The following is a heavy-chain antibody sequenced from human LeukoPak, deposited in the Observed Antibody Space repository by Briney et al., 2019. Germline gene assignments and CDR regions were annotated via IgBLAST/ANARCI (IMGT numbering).Heavy chain of an antibody. V-gene: IGHV3-53*01. CDR2: IYSGGTT. J-gene: IGHJ4*02. CDR1: GFTVGSNY. D-gene: IGHD3-22*01. CDR3: ARAAYDNSGYLTL. Sequence: PEGSLRLSCAASGFTVGSNYMSWVRQAPGKGLEWVSFIYSGGTTYYADSVKGRFTISRDNSKNTLSLQMNSLRAEDTAVYYCARAAYDNSGYLTLWGQGTLVTVSS.